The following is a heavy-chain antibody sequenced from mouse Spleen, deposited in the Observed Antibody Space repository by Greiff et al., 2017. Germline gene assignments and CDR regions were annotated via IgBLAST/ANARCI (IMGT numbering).Heavy chain of an antibody. D-gene: IGHD2-10*02. CDR3: ARKYGNYCAMDY. Sequence: EVKVVESGGGLVKPGGSLKLSCAASGFTFSSYAMSWVRQTPEKRLEWVATISSGGSYTYYPDSVKGRFTISRDNAKNTLYLQMSSLRSEDTAMYYCARKYGNYCAMDYWGQGTSVTVSS. CDR2: ISSGGSYT. J-gene: IGHJ4*01. V-gene: IGHV5-9-1*01. CDR1: GFTFSSYA.